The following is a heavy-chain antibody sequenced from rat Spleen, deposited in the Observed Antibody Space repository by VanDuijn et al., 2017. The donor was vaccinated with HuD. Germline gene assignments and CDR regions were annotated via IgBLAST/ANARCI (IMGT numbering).Heavy chain of an antibody. CDR3: ARANFEY. J-gene: IGHJ2*01. V-gene: IGHV2-72*01. Sequence: QVQLKESGPGLMQPSETLSLTFTVSGFSLTSNGVGWVRQPLGKGLVWMGTIWAGGSTNYNSAVQSRLSISRDTSKSQIFLKMNSLQPEDTGTYYCARANFEYWGQGVMVTVSS. CDR2: IWAGGST. CDR1: GFSLTSNG.